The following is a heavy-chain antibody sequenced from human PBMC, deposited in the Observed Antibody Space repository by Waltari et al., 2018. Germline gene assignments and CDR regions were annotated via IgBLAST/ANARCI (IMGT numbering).Heavy chain of an antibody. CDR1: GFTFSSYG. Sequence: EVQLVESGGGLVQPGGSLRLSCAASGFTFSSYGLSWVRHAPGKGLEWVANIRQDGSGKYYVDSVKGRFTISRDNAKNSLYLQMNSLRAEDTAVYYCARAMWELDGFDYWGQGTLVTVSS. D-gene: IGHD1-26*01. CDR2: IRQDGSGK. V-gene: IGHV3-7*01. CDR3: ARAMWELDGFDY. J-gene: IGHJ4*02.